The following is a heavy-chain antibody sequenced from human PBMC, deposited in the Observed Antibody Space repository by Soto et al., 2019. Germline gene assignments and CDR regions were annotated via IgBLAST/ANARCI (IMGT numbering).Heavy chain of an antibody. J-gene: IGHJ4*02. CDR1: GYTFTNYG. Sequence: SVKPSCKGSGYTFTNYGISWVRQAPGQGLEWMAWISTHNGNTNYAQRFQGRVTVTTDTSTSTAYMELRSLRSDDTAVYYCARAQWLVLGCDYWGRGTLVTVSS. D-gene: IGHD6-19*01. V-gene: IGHV1-18*04. CDR2: ISTHNGNT. CDR3: ARAQWLVLGCDY.